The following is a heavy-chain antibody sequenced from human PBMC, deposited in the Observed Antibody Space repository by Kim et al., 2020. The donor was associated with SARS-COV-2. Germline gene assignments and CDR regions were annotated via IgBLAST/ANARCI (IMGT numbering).Heavy chain of an antibody. V-gene: IGHV3-7*03. CDR2: IAQDGGDK. J-gene: IGHJ1*01. CDR3: ASHPNTRSFGY. CDR1: GFTFSSYW. D-gene: IGHD2-2*01. Sequence: GGSLRLSCVASGFTFSSYWMTWVRQAPGKGLEWVSNIAQDGGDKNYVDSVKGRFTISRDNAKNSLYLQMDSLGADDTAVYYCASHPNTRSFGYWGQGTLV.